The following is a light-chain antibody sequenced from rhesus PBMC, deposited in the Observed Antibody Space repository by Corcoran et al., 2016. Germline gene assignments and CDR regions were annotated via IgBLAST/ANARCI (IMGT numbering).Light chain of an antibody. CDR3: QHHDNSPFT. Sequence: DIQMTQSPSSLSASVGDRVTITCRVSQGISKWLAWYQQKPGKAPKLLFYRASNLGTGVPSRLSGSGSGTDFTLTISSLQPEDIATYYCQHHDNSPFTFGPGTKLDIK. J-gene: IGKJ3*01. CDR2: RAS. CDR1: QGISKW. V-gene: IGKV1-69*01.